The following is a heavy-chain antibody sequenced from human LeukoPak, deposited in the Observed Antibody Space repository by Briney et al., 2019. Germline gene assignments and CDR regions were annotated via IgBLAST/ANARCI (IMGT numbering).Heavy chain of an antibody. CDR1: GGSISRSSYY. D-gene: IGHD3-10*01. J-gene: IGHJ6*02. CDR3: ARQDIWFGELVV. V-gene: IGHV4-39*01. Sequence: SETLPLTCIVSGGSISRSSYYWGWLRQPPAKGLEWIGTISDSGSTYYSPSLKSRVTISVDTSKNQFSLKLRFVTAADTAVYYCARQDIWFGELVVWGQGTTVTVSS. CDR2: ISDSGST.